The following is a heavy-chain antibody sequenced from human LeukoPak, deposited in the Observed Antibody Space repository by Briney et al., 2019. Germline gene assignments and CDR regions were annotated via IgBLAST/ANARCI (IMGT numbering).Heavy chain of an antibody. V-gene: IGHV3-23*01. D-gene: IGHD1-14*01. CDR2: ISGRGGRT. CDR3: AEDISPGRSDAFDI. CDR1: GFTFSSYA. Sequence: GGSLRLSCAASGFTFSSYAMSWVRQAPGKGLEWVSAISGRGGRTYYADSVQGGFTISRDNSKNTLYLQMHSMRAEDTAVYYCAEDISPGRSDAFDIWGQGTMVTVSS. J-gene: IGHJ3*02.